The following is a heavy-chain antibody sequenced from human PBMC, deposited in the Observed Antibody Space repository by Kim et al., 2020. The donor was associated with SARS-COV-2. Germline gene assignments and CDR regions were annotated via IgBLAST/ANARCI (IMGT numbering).Heavy chain of an antibody. J-gene: IGHJ4*02. V-gene: IGHV3-23*01. CDR3: ANAGIAVAGMAL. D-gene: IGHD6-19*01. Sequence: YYAAAVKGRFTISRDNSKNTLYLQMNSLRAEDTAVYYCANAGIAVAGMALWGQGTLVTVSS.